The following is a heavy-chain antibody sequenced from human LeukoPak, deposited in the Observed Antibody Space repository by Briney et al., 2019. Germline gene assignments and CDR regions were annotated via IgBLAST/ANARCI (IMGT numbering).Heavy chain of an antibody. J-gene: IGHJ4*02. D-gene: IGHD2-2*02. CDR3: ARERGYCSSTSCYSSGCFDY. CDR1: GFTFTNFA. Sequence: PGGSLTLSCVASGFTFTNFALHWVRQAPGKGLEWVALIAFDGSEKYYADSVKGRFTISRDNSKNTLYLQMNSLRAEDTAVYYCARERGYCSSTSCYSSGCFDYWGQGTLVTVSS. CDR2: IAFDGSEK. V-gene: IGHV3-30*14.